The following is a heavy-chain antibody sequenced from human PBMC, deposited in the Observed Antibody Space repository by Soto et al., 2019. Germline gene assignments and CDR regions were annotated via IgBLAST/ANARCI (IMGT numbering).Heavy chain of an antibody. CDR3: ARDMSGGTYNYYYGMDV. CDR1: GFTFSSYA. D-gene: IGHD1-26*01. J-gene: IGHJ6*02. Sequence: GGSLRLSCAASGFTFSSYAMTWVRQAPGRGLEWVSAISGTGSPTYYADSVKGRFTISRDNSKNTLYLQMNSLRSDDTAVYYCARDMSGGTYNYYYGMDVWGQGTTVTVSS. CDR2: ISGTGSPT. V-gene: IGHV3-23*01.